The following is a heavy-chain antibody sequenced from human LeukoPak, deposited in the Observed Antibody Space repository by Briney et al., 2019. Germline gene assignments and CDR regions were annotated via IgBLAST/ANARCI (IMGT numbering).Heavy chain of an antibody. CDR2: INSDGSTT. CDR1: GFTFSSYW. D-gene: IGHD6-6*01. J-gene: IGHJ5*02. CDR3: ARDRISRSYLPFDP. V-gene: IGHV3-74*03. Sequence: PAGSLRLSCAASGFTFSSYWMNWVRQAQGKGLVWVSRINSDGSTTTYADSVERRFTISRDNAKNTLYLQMNSLTAEDTAVYYCARDRISRSYLPFDPWAQGTLVTVSS.